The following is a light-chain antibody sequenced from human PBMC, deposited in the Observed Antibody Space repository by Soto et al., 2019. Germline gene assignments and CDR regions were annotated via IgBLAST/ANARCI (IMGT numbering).Light chain of an antibody. CDR1: ESVSNNY. V-gene: IGKV3-20*01. J-gene: IGKJ1*01. Sequence: EIVVPQSPGTLSLSPGERATLSCLASESVSNNYLAWYQRKPGQAPRLLIYGASYRATDIPYRFSGSGSGTDFTLTIDRLEAEDVAVYIGHQDGSTPPTCGLGTKVEI. CDR2: GAS. CDR3: HQDGSTPPT.